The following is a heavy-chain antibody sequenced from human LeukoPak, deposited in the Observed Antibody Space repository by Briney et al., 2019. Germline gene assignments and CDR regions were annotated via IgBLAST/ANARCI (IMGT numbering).Heavy chain of an antibody. V-gene: IGHV4-39*01. D-gene: IGHD6-13*01. J-gene: IGHJ4*02. CDR2: IYYSGST. CDR1: GGSISSSSYY. CDR3: ASPPGYSSSFSPDY. Sequence: PSETLSLTCTVSGGSISSSSYYWGWIRQPPGKGLEWIGSIYYSGSTYYNPSLKSRVTISVDTSKNQVSLKLSSVTAADTAVYYCASPPGYSSSFSPDYWGQGTLVTVSS.